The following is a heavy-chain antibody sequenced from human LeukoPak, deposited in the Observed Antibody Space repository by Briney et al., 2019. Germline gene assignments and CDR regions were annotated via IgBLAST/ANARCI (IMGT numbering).Heavy chain of an antibody. D-gene: IGHD3-10*01. J-gene: IGHJ5*02. V-gene: IGHV4-61*03. CDR3: ARYHSRSHEGWIDP. CDR2: VSYSGKT. Sequence: SSETLSLTCTVSGGSTSSNIYYWGWIHQPPGKGLEWIGYVSYSGKTDYTPSLKSRVTISLDAFNNHFSLTLSSVTAADTAVYYCARYHSRSHEGWIDPWGQGALVTVSS. CDR1: GGSTSSNIYY.